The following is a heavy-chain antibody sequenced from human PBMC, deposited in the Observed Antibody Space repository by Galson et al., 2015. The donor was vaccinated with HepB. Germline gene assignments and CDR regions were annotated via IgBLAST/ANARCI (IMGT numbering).Heavy chain of an antibody. Sequence: WVRQAPGKGLEWVAVIWYGGTIRPYADSVKGRFTISRDNSKNSLYLQMNSLRAEDTAVYYCARAQMEPSYGMDVWGQGTTVTVSS. D-gene: IGHD1-1*01. J-gene: IGHJ6*02. CDR3: ARAQMEPSYGMDV. V-gene: IGHV3-33*01. CDR2: IWYGGTIR.